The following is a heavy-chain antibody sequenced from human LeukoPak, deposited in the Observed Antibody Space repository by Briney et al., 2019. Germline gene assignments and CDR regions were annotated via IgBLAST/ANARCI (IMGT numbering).Heavy chain of an antibody. J-gene: IGHJ4*02. CDR1: GFSFRDYT. V-gene: IGHV3-21*01. CDR3: VRSNPGGDAAEARVANF. Sequence: GGSLRLSCAASGFSFRDYTMQWVRQAPGKGLEWVSSISYSSFYIYYSDSVKGRFTISRDNAANSLYLQMDNLRAEDTALYFCVRSNPGGDAAEARVANFWGQGTPVTVSS. D-gene: IGHD3-10*01. CDR2: ISYSSFYI.